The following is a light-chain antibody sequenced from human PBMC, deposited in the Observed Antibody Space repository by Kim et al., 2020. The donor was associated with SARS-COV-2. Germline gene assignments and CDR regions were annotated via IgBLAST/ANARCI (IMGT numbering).Light chain of an antibody. CDR3: QQYGTSPWT. CDR1: QSVSSSY. Sequence: SPGERATPSCRASQSVSSSYLAWYRQNSGQAPRLLIYGASSRATGIPDRFSGSGSGTDFTLTISRLEPEDFEVYYGQQYGTSPWTFGQGTKVDIK. J-gene: IGKJ1*01. V-gene: IGKV3-20*01. CDR2: GAS.